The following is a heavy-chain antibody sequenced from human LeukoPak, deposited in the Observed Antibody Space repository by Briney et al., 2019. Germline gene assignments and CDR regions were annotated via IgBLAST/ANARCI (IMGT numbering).Heavy chain of an antibody. V-gene: IGHV3-7*01. Sequence: PGGSLRLSCVASGFTFSIYWMSWVRQAPGKGLEWVANIKQDGSEKYYVDSVKGRFTISRDNAKNSLYLQMNSLRAEDTAVYYCARDGLYYYPYDYWGQGTLVTVSS. CDR2: IKQDGSEK. J-gene: IGHJ4*02. CDR3: ARDGLYYYPYDY. D-gene: IGHD3-10*01. CDR1: GFTFSIYW.